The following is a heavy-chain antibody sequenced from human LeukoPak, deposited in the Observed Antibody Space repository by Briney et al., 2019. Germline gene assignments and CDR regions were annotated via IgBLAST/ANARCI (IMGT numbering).Heavy chain of an antibody. Sequence: SETLSLTCTVSGGSISSSSYYWGWIRQPPGKGLEWIGSIYYSGSTYYNPSLKSRVTISVDTSKNQFSLKLSSVTAADTAVYYCARHWYMDVWGKGTTVTISS. CDR2: IYYSGST. V-gene: IGHV4-39*01. J-gene: IGHJ6*03. CDR1: GGSISSSSYY. CDR3: ARHWYMDV.